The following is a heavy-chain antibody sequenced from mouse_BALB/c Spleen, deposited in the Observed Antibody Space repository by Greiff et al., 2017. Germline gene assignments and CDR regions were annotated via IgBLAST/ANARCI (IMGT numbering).Heavy chain of an antibody. CDR1: GFTIKVYY. Sequence: VQLQQSGAELVRPGASVKLSCTASGFTIKVYYMHWVKQRPEQGLEWIGWIDPENGDTEYAPKFQGKATMTADTSSNTAYLQLSSLTSEDTAVYYCNAHQAWFAYWGQGTLVTVSA. J-gene: IGHJ3*01. CDR2: IDPENGDT. D-gene: IGHD3-2*02. CDR3: NAHQAWFAY. V-gene: IGHV14-4*02.